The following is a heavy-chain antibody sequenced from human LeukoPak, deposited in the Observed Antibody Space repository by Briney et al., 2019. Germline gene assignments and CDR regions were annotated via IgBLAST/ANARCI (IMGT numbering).Heavy chain of an antibody. CDR3: ARSIGTPFDY. J-gene: IGHJ4*02. Sequence: SETLSLTCTVSGGSISSGDYYWSWIRQPPGKGLEWIGEINHSGSTNYNPSLKSRVTISVDTSKNQFSLKLSSVTAADTAVYYCARSIGTPFDYWGQGTLVTVSS. D-gene: IGHD6-6*01. CDR1: GGSISSGDYY. CDR2: INHSGST. V-gene: IGHV4-39*07.